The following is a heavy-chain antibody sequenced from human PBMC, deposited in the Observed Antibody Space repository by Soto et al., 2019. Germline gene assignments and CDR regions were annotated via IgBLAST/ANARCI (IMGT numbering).Heavy chain of an antibody. CDR2: ISYDGSNK. D-gene: IGHD3-10*01. CDR3: AKAGQPSLLSYFDY. V-gene: IGHV3-30*18. Sequence: PGGSLRLSCAASGFTFSSYGMHWVRQAPGKGLEWVAVISYDGSNKYYADSVKGRFTISRDNSKNTLYLQMNSLRAEDTAVYYCAKAGQPSLLSYFDYWGQGTLVTAPQ. CDR1: GFTFSSYG. J-gene: IGHJ4*02.